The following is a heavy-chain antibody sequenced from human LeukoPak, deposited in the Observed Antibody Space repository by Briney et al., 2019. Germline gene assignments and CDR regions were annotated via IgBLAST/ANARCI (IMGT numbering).Heavy chain of an antibody. CDR2: ISGSGDTT. V-gene: IGHV3-23*01. CDR1: GFTFSSYA. Sequence: PGGSLRLSCAASGFTFSSYAMSWVRQAPGKGLEWASTISGSGDTTYYADSVKGRFSISRDNSKNTLYLQMNSLRAEDTAVYYCAKGDIVVVPAAIFYYYYGMDVWGQGTTVTVSS. J-gene: IGHJ6*02. CDR3: AKGDIVVVPAAIFYYYYGMDV. D-gene: IGHD2-2*01.